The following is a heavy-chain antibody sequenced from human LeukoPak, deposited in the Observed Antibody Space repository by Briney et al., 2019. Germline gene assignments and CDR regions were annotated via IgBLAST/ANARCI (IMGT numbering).Heavy chain of an antibody. Sequence: PGGSLRLSCAASGFTFSSYEMNWVRQAPGKGLEWVSYISDGGRTIYYADSVKGRFTMSRDNAKNSLFLQMNSLRAEDTAVYYCVRDNSAWSLDPWGQGTLVTVSS. V-gene: IGHV3-48*03. CDR3: VRDNSAWSLDP. J-gene: IGHJ5*02. D-gene: IGHD6-19*01. CDR1: GFTFSSYE. CDR2: ISDGGRTI.